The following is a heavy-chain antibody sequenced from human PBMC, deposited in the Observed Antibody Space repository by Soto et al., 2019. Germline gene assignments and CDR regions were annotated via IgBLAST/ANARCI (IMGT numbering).Heavy chain of an antibody. CDR2: INHIGST. Sequence: SETLSLTCAVYGGSFSGYYWSWIRQPPGKGLEWIGEINHIGSTNYNPSLKSRVTISVDTSKNQFSLKLSSVTAADTAVYYCARVGQQLVRHFDYWGQGTLVTVS. J-gene: IGHJ4*02. D-gene: IGHD6-13*01. V-gene: IGHV4-34*01. CDR3: ARVGQQLVRHFDY. CDR1: GGSFSGYY.